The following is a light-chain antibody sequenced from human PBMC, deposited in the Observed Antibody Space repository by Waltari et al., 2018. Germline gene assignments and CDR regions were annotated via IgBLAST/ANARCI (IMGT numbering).Light chain of an antibody. Sequence: QSALTQPPSVSGSPGQSITISCSRTDSDVGAYDFVSWYQQHPGKAPHLIMYEVSNRPSGISNRFSASKSGNTASLTISGLQAEDEADYYCSSYTTSSAPGVFGTGTRVTVL. V-gene: IGLV2-14*01. CDR1: DSDVGAYDF. CDR3: SSYTTSSAPGV. J-gene: IGLJ1*01. CDR2: EVS.